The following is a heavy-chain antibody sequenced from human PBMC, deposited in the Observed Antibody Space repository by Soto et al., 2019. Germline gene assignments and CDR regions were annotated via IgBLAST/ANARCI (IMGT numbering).Heavy chain of an antibody. D-gene: IGHD3-10*01. CDR3: ARDPYYYGSGGYYPYYYYGMDV. V-gene: IGHV3-21*01. J-gene: IGHJ6*02. CDR2: ISSSSSYI. Sequence: GGSKRVSCAASGLTFISYSRNWVRQDTGKGLEWVSSISSSSSYIYYADSVKGRFTISRDNAKNSLYLQMNSLRAEDTAVYYCARDPYYYGSGGYYPYYYYGMDVWGQGTTVTVSS. CDR1: GLTFISYS.